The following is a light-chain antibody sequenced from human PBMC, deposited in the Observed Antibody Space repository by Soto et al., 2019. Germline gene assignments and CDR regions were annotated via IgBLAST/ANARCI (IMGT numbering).Light chain of an antibody. CDR1: QSISSW. CDR3: QHYNSFQYN. V-gene: IGKV1-5*01. CDR2: DAC. J-gene: IGKJ2*01. Sequence: DIQMTQSPSTLSASVGDRVTITCRASQSISSWLAWYQQKPGKAPKLLIYDACSLESRVPSRFSGSGSGTEFTLTISSLQPDDFATYYCQHYNSFQYNFVQGTKLEIK.